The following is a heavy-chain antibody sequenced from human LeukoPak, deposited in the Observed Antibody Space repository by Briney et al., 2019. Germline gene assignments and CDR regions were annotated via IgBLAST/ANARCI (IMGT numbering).Heavy chain of an antibody. CDR3: ARGYGQNYYGMDV. CDR2: IIPIFGTA. D-gene: IGHD1-1*01. Sequence: ASVKVSCKASGGTFSSYAISWVRQAPGQGLDWMGGIIPIFGTANYAQKFQGRVTITADESTSTAYMEPSSLRSEDTAVYYCARGYGQNYYGMDVWGKGTTVTVSS. J-gene: IGHJ6*04. CDR1: GGTFSSYA. V-gene: IGHV1-69*01.